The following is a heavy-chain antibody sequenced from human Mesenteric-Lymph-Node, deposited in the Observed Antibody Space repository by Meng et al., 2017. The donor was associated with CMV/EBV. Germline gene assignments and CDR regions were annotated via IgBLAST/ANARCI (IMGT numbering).Heavy chain of an antibody. D-gene: IGHD2-2*01. CDR1: GGTFSSYT. CDR3: ARAKELSSTTYFQH. Sequence: SGGTFSSYTISWVRQAPGQGLEWMGRIIPILGIANYAQKFQGRVTITADKSTSTAYMELSSLRSEDTAVYYCARAKELSSTTYFQHWGQGTLVTVSS. CDR2: IIPILGIA. V-gene: IGHV1-69*02. J-gene: IGHJ1*01.